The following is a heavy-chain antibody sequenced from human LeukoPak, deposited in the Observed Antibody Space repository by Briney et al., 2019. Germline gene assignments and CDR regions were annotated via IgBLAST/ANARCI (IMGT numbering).Heavy chain of an antibody. Sequence: GGSLRLSCAASGFTFSSYSMNWVRQAPGKGLEWVSAISGSGGSTYYADSVKGRSTISRDNSKNTLYLQMNSLRAEDTAVYYCAKDSDPTTVTPGVFDYWGQGTLVTVSS. CDR1: GFTFSSYS. CDR3: AKDSDPTTVTPGVFDY. CDR2: ISGSGGST. D-gene: IGHD4-17*01. J-gene: IGHJ4*02. V-gene: IGHV3-23*01.